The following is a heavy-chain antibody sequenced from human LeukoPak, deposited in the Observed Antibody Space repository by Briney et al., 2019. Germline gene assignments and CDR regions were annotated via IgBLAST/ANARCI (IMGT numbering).Heavy chain of an antibody. D-gene: IGHD3-10*01. CDR1: GVSISYYY. J-gene: IGHJ6*03. V-gene: IGHV4-59*01. Sequence: SETLSLTCTVSGVSISYYYWSWIRQPPGKGLEWIGYIHYSGSTNYNPSLTSRVTILVDKYKKKFSLKLSSVTAADTAVYYCARVEEGYGSGRRENYYYYYMDVWGKGTTVTISS. CDR2: IHYSGST. CDR3: ARVEEGYGSGRRENYYYYYMDV.